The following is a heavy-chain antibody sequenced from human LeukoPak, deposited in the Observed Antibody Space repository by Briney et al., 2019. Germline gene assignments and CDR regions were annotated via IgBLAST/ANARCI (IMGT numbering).Heavy chain of an antibody. J-gene: IGHJ5*02. V-gene: IGHV3-48*01. D-gene: IGHD6-13*01. CDR2: ISSSSSTI. Sequence: PGGSLRLSCVASGLTFSSYNMNWVRQAPGKGLEWVSYISSSSSTIYYADSVKGRFTISRDNAKNSLCLQMNSLRAEDTAVYYCARDASKYSSSQFDPWGQGTLVTVSS. CDR3: ARDASKYSSSQFDP. CDR1: GLTFSSYN.